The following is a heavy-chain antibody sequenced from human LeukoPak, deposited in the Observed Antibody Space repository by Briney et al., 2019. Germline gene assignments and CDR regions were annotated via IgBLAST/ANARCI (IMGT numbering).Heavy chain of an antibody. CDR2: ISSSSSYI. J-gene: IGHJ3*02. D-gene: IGHD3-22*01. V-gene: IGHV3-21*01. CDR1: GFTFSSYS. CDR3: ARTVNYYDSSEKASPTDMGDAFDI. Sequence: KPGGSLRLSCAASGFTFSSYSMNWVRQAPGKGLEWVSFISSSSSYIYYADSVKGRFTISRDNAKNSLYLQMNSLRAEDTAVYYCARTVNYYDSSEKASPTDMGDAFDIWGQGTMVTVSS.